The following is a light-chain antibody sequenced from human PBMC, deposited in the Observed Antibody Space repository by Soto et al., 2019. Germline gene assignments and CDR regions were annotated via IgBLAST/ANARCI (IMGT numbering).Light chain of an antibody. CDR3: QLWDVGSDHYV. CDR2: FDS. Sequence: YELTQSPSVSLAPGETARISCEGNNIGDKLVHWYQQRPGQAPVLVIYFDSERPSGIPERFSGSNSGNTATLIITRVEAGDEADYYCQLWDVGSDHYVFGSGTKLTVL. V-gene: IGLV3-21*04. J-gene: IGLJ1*01. CDR1: NIGDKL.